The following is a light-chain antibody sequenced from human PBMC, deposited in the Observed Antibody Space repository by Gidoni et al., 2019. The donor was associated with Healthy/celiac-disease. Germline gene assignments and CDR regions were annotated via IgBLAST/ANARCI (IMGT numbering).Light chain of an antibody. CDR3: QQYGSSPGCS. CDR2: GAS. V-gene: IGKV3-20*01. CDR1: QSVSSSY. J-gene: IGKJ2*04. Sequence: EIVLTQSPGTLSLSPGERATLSCRASQSVSSSYLAWYQQKPGQAPSLLSYGASSRATGIPDRFSGSGSGTDFTLTISRLEPEDFAVYYCQQYGSSPGCSFGQGTKLEIK.